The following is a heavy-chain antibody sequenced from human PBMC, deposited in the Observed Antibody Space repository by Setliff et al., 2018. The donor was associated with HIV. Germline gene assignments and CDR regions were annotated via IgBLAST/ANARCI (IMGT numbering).Heavy chain of an antibody. Sequence: GGSLRLSCAASGFTFRHYSMNWVRQAPGKGLEWLSSITNRSDTLYIDSVKGRFIISRDNAKNSLYPQMNSLRGEDTARYYCARVWAMQQLVPGYWGQGTLVTVSS. CDR2: ITNRSDT. CDR1: GFTFRHYS. CDR3: ARVWAMQQLVPGY. V-gene: IGHV3-21*04. D-gene: IGHD6-6*01. J-gene: IGHJ4*02.